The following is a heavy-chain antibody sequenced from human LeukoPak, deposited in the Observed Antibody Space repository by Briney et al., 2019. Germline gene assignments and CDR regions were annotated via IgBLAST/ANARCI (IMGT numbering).Heavy chain of an antibody. Sequence: ASVKVSCKASGYTFTGYGISWVRQAPGQGLEWMGWISAYNGNTNYAQKLQGRVTMTTDTSTSTAYMELRSLRSDDTAVYYCARSYSGSKRGAFDIWGQGTMVTVSS. V-gene: IGHV1-18*01. D-gene: IGHD1-26*01. CDR2: ISAYNGNT. CDR1: GYTFTGYG. J-gene: IGHJ3*02. CDR3: ARSYSGSKRGAFDI.